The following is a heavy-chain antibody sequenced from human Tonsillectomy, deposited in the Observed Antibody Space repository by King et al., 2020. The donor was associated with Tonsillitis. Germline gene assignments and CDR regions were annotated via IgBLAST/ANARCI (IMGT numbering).Heavy chain of an antibody. V-gene: IGHV3-21*01. CDR2: ISSSSSYI. Sequence: AQLVQSGGGLVKPGGSLRLSCAASGFTFSSYSMNWVRQAPGKGLEWVSSISSSSSYIYYADSVKGRFTISRDNAKNSLYLQMNSLRAEDTAVYYCAGVGVSFLYNYYGMDVWGQGATVTVSS. D-gene: IGHD3-16*01. CDR1: GFTFSSYS. CDR3: AGVGVSFLYNYYGMDV. J-gene: IGHJ6*02.